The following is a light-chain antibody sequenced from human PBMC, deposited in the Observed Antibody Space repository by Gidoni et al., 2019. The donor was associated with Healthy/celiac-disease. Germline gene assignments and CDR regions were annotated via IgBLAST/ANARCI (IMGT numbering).Light chain of an antibody. J-gene: IGLJ3*02. CDR2: SNN. CDR1: SSNLGSNT. CDR3: AAWDDSLNGWV. V-gene: IGLV1-44*01. Sequence: SVLTQPPSASVTPGQRVTISCSGSSSNLGSNTVNWYQQLTGTAPKLLIYSNNQRPSGVPDRFSGSKYGNSASLAISGLKSEDEADYYCAAWDDSLNGWVFGGGTKLTVL.